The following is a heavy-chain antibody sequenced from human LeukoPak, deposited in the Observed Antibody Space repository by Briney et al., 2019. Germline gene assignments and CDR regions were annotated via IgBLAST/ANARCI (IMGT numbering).Heavy chain of an antibody. CDR1: GFSFGDYA. CDR2: ITSKTYGGTT. J-gene: IGHJ4*02. D-gene: IGHD2-2*02. V-gene: IGHV3-49*04. CDR3: TRSSYRGPPRVTDY. Sequence: PGGSLRLSCTASGFSFGDYAMSWVRQAPGKGLEWVGFITSKTYGGTTEYDASVKGRFTISRDDSKSIAYLQMDSLKTEDTAMYYCTRSSYRGPPRVTDYWGQGTLVTVSS.